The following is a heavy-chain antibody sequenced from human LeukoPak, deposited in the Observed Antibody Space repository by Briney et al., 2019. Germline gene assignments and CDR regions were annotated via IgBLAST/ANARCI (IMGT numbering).Heavy chain of an antibody. Sequence: PGGSLRLSCRVSGFTFNTYWMHWVRQAPSKGLEWVAVISYDGSNKYYADSVKGRFTISRDNSKNTLYLQMNSLRAEDTAVYYCAKDHGGIAIWGQGTMVTVSS. CDR3: AKDHGGIAI. V-gene: IGHV3-30*18. CDR1: GFTFNTYW. D-gene: IGHD6-13*01. CDR2: ISYDGSNK. J-gene: IGHJ3*02.